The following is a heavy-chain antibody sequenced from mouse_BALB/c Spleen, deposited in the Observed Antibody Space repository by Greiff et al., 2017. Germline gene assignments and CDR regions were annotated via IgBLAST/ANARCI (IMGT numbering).Heavy chain of an antibody. CDR2: ISSGGST. Sequence: EVHLVESGGGLVKPGGSLKLSCAASGFTFSSYAMSWVRQTPEKRLEWVASISSGGSTYYPDSVKGRFTISRDNARNILYLQMSSLRSEDTAMYYCASGYYRYDSAMDYWGQGTSVTVSS. V-gene: IGHV5-6-5*01. CDR3: ASGYYRYDSAMDY. D-gene: IGHD2-14*01. J-gene: IGHJ4*01. CDR1: GFTFSSYA.